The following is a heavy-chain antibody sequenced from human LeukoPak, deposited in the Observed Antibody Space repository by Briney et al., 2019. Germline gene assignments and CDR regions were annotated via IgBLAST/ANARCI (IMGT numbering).Heavy chain of an antibody. Sequence: GGSLRLSCAASGFTLGSYGMHWVRQAPGKGLEWVASISYDGSNEYYGDSVKGRFSVSRDNSKNTLCLHMNSLRAEDTAVYYCAKEREMATRYYFDYWGQGTLVTVSS. CDR1: GFTLGSYG. D-gene: IGHD5-24*01. CDR3: AKEREMATRYYFDY. CDR2: ISYDGSNE. J-gene: IGHJ4*02. V-gene: IGHV3-30*18.